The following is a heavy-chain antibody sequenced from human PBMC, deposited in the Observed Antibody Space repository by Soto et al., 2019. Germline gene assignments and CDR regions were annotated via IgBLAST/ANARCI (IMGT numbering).Heavy chain of an antibody. D-gene: IGHD3-22*01. Sequence: SVKVSCKASGGTFSSYSISWVRQAPGQGLEWMGGIIPIFGTANYAQKFQGRVTITADKSTSTAYMELSSLRSEDTAVYYCARADYYDSSGYYLNYWGQGTLVTVSS. CDR1: GGTFSSYS. CDR3: ARADYYDSSGYYLNY. V-gene: IGHV1-69*06. J-gene: IGHJ4*02. CDR2: IIPIFGTA.